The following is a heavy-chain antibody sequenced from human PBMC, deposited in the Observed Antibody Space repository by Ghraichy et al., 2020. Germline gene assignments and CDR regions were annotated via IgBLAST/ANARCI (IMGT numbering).Heavy chain of an antibody. V-gene: IGHV3-30*04. CDR2: ISYDGSNK. D-gene: IGHD1-26*01. Sequence: GGSLRLSCAASGFTFSSYAMHWVRQAPGKGLEWVAVISYDGSNKYYADSVKGRFTISRDNSKNTLYLQMNSLRAEDTAVYYCARDVGDYGMDVWGQGTTVTVSS. J-gene: IGHJ6*02. CDR3: ARDVGDYGMDV. CDR1: GFTFSSYA.